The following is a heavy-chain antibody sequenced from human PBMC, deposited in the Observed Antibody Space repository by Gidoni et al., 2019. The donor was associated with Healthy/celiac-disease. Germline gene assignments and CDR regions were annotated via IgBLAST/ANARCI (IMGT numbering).Heavy chain of an antibody. Sequence: QVTLRESGPALVKPTQTLTLTCTFSGFSLSTSGLCVSWIRQPPGKALEWLARIDWDDGKYYSTSLKTRLTISKDTSKNQVVLTMTNMDPVDTATYYCARIAPDILGATLPDYWGQGTLVTVSS. CDR3: ARIAPDILGATLPDY. V-gene: IGHV2-70*15. CDR1: GFSLSTSGLC. CDR2: IDWDDGK. J-gene: IGHJ4*02. D-gene: IGHD1-26*01.